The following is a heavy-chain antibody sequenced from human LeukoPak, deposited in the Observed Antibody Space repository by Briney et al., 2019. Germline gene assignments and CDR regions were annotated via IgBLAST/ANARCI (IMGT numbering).Heavy chain of an antibody. CDR3: AKDLSRGSGSYYMDV. Sequence: GGSLRLSCAASGFTFSSYGMHWVRQAPGKGLEWVAFIRYDGSNKYYADSVKGRFTISRDNSKNTLYLQMNSLRAEDTAVYYCAKDLSRGSGSYYMDVWGKGTTVTISS. CDR1: GFTFSSYG. J-gene: IGHJ6*03. V-gene: IGHV3-30*02. D-gene: IGHD3-10*01. CDR2: IRYDGSNK.